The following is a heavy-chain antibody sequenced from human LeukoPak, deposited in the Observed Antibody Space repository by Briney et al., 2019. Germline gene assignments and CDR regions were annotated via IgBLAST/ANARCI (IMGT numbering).Heavy chain of an antibody. CDR1: EFTFSNYA. V-gene: IGHV3-23*01. Sequence: GGSLRLSCVASEFTFSNYAMTWVRQAPGKGLEWVTSISGSGASTYYADSVKGRFTISRDNSKNTLYLQFNSLRAEDTAVYYCAKDKATVTAKGPFDHWGQGTLVTVSS. CDR2: ISGSGAST. D-gene: IGHD4-23*01. J-gene: IGHJ4*02. CDR3: AKDKATVTAKGPFDH.